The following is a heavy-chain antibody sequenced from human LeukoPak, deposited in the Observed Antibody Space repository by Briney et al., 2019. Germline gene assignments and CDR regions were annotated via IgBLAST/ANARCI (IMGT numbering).Heavy chain of an antibody. V-gene: IGHV4-31*03. D-gene: IGHD3-22*01. CDR1: GGSISSGGYY. CDR2: IYYSGST. CDR3: ARTYHYDSIGYYFDS. J-gene: IGHJ4*02. Sequence: PSETLSLTCTVSGGSISSGGYYWSWIRQHPEKGLEWIGYIYYSGSTSYNPSLKSRVVISLDASDNQVSLKLRSATAADTAVYFCARTYHYDSIGYYFDSRGQGTVVTVSS.